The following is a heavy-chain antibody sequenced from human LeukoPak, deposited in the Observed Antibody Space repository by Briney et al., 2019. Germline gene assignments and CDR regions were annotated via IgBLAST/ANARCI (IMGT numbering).Heavy chain of an antibody. Sequence: GGSLRLSCAASGFTFSNAWMSWVRQAPGKGLEWVGILSYDGTNTYYGESVKGRFTISRDNSQNTVYLQMNSLRAEDTAVYYCAKGGTSVTRYVDYWGQGTLVTVSS. J-gene: IGHJ4*02. D-gene: IGHD4-17*01. CDR2: LSYDGTNT. CDR1: GFTFSNAW. CDR3: AKGGTSVTRYVDY. V-gene: IGHV3-30*18.